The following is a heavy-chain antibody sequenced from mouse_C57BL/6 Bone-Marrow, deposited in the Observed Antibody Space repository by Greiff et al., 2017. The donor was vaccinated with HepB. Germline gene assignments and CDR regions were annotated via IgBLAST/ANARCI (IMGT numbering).Heavy chain of an antibody. CDR2: IYPRSGNT. CDR3: ARGYYAWFAY. Sequence: VKLQESGAELARPGASVKLSCKASGYTFTSYGISWVKQRTGQGLEWIGEIYPRSGNTYYNEKFKGKATLTADKSSSTAYMELRSLTSEDSAVYFCARGYYAWFAYWGQGTLVTVSA. D-gene: IGHD1-1*01. J-gene: IGHJ3*01. V-gene: IGHV1-81*01. CDR1: GYTFTSYG.